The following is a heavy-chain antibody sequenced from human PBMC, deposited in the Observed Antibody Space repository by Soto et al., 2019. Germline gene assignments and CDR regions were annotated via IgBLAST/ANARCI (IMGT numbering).Heavy chain of an antibody. Sequence: EVQLVESRGGLVQPGGSLRLSCAASGFTFSSYWMHWVRQAPGKGLVWVSRIYSDGSSITYADSVKGRFIISRDNDKNTLYLQINILRAEDTAVYYCARGGYTYDDRNWFDPWGQGTLVTVSS. CDR2: IYSDGSSI. V-gene: IGHV3-74*01. J-gene: IGHJ5*02. CDR3: ARGGYTYDDRNWFDP. CDR1: GFTFSSYW. D-gene: IGHD5-18*01.